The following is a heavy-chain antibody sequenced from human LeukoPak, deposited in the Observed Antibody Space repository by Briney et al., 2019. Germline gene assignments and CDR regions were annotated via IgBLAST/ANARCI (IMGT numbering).Heavy chain of an antibody. D-gene: IGHD2-21*02. J-gene: IGHJ4*02. V-gene: IGHV3-21*05. CDR2: ISSSSSYT. Sequence: PGGSLRLSCAASGFTFSSYSMNWVRQAPGKGLEWVSYISSSSSYTNYADSVKGRFTISRDNAKNSLYLQMNSLRAEDTAVYYCARVLKLYCGGDCNYFDYWGQGTLVTVSS. CDR3: ARVLKLYCGGDCNYFDY. CDR1: GFTFSSYS.